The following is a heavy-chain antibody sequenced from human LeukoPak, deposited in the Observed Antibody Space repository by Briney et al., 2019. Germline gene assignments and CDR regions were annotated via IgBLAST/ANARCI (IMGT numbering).Heavy chain of an antibody. V-gene: IGHV4-59*01. CDR1: GGSISSYY. CDR2: IYYSGGT. D-gene: IGHD7-27*01. J-gene: IGHJ4*02. CDR3: ARVYETGEYYFDY. Sequence: PSETLSLTCTVSGGSISSYYWSWIRQPPGKGLEWIGYIYYSGGTNYNPSLKSRVTISVDTSKNQFSLKLSSVTAADTAVYYCARVYETGEYYFDYWGQGTLVTVSS.